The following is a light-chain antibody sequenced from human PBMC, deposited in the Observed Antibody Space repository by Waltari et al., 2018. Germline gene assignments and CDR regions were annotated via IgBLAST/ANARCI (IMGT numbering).Light chain of an antibody. CDR2: EVI. J-gene: IGLJ3*02. CDR3: CSYAGRNIWV. V-gene: IGLV2-23*02. CDR1: SSDVGFYNL. Sequence: QSALTQPASVSGSPGQSITISCTGTSSDVGFYNLVSWYQQHPDKAPKLMVYEVIERSAGVSTRFSCSNAVNASFLTIAGLQADDEADYSCCSYAGRNIWVFGGGTKVTVL.